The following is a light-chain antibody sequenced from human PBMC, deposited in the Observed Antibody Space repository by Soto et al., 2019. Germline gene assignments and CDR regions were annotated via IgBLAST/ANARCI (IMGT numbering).Light chain of an antibody. V-gene: IGLV1-40*01. Sequence: QSVLTQPPSVSGAPGQRVTISCTGSSSNIGAGYDVHWYRQLPGTAPRLLIFINTNRPSGVPDRFSGSKSGTSASLAITGLQDEDEADYYCQSYDSSLSGYVFGTGTKVTVL. J-gene: IGLJ1*01. CDR3: QSYDSSLSGYV. CDR2: INT. CDR1: SSNIGAGYD.